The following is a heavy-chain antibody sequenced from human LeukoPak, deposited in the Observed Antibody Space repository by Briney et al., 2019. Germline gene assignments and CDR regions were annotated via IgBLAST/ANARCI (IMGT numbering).Heavy chain of an antibody. V-gene: IGHV3-66*01. Sequence: QPGGSLRLSCAASGFTVSSNYMSWVRQAPGKGLEWVSVIYSGGSTYYADSVKGRFTISRDNSKNTLYLQMNSLRAEDTAVYYCARDLGILSVPMPDYWGQGTLSPSPQ. J-gene: IGHJ4*02. CDR1: GFTVSSNY. CDR2: IYSGGST. D-gene: IGHD2-21*01. CDR3: ARDLGILSVPMPDY.